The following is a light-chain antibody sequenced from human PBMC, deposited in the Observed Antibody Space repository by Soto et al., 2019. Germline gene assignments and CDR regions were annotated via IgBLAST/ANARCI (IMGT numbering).Light chain of an antibody. J-gene: IGLJ1*01. CDR1: SSDVGGYNY. CDR3: SSYTSSSPYV. V-gene: IGLV2-14*01. Sequence: QSALTQPASVSGSPGQSITISCTGTSSDVGGYNYVSWYQQHPGKAPKLMIYDVSNRPSGVSNRFSGSKSGITASLTISGLEDEDEADYYCSSYTSSSPYVLGTGTKLTVL. CDR2: DVS.